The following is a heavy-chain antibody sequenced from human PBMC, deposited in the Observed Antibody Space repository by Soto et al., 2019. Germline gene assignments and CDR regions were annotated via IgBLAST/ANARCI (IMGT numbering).Heavy chain of an antibody. D-gene: IGHD6-19*01. CDR3: TTDYGSGWSFDF. CDR1: GFTLSNFP. J-gene: IGHJ4*02. Sequence: EVRLVESGGGSVQPGGSLRLSCEASGFTLSNFPMSWVRQAPGKGLEWVSHISRSGSATYYADSVKGRFTISRDKAKNSLNLHMNSLRVEDKAVYYCTTDYGSGWSFDFWGQGTLVSVSS. V-gene: IGHV3-48*01. CDR2: ISRSGSAT.